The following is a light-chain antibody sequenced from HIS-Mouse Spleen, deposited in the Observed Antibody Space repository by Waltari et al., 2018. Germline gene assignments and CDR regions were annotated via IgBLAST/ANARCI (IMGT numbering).Light chain of an antibody. J-gene: IGLJ2*01. CDR3: NSRDSSGNHVV. Sequence: SSELTQDPAVSVALGQTVRITCQGDSLRSYYASWYQQKPGQAPVLVIHGKNNRPSGIPDRFPGSSSGNTASLTITGAQAEDEADYYCNSRDSSGNHVVFGGGTKLTVL. CDR2: GKN. CDR1: SLRSYY. V-gene: IGLV3-19*01.